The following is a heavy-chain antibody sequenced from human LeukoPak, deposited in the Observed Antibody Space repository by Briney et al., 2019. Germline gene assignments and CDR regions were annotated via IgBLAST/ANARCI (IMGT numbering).Heavy chain of an antibody. Sequence: ASVKVSCKASGGTFSSYDINWVRQATGQGLEWMGWMNPNSGNTGYAQKFQGRVTMTRNTSISTAYMELSSLRSEDTAVYYCARRMYGSGIIGAYYYYMDVWGKGTTVTISS. J-gene: IGHJ6*03. CDR3: ARRMYGSGIIGAYYYYMDV. CDR2: MNPNSGNT. D-gene: IGHD3-10*01. CDR1: GGTFSSYD. V-gene: IGHV1-8*02.